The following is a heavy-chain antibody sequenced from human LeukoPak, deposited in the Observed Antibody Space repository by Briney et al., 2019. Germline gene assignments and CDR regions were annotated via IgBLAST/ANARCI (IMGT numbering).Heavy chain of an antibody. V-gene: IGHV3-23*01. CDR2: ISGSGGST. Sequence: GGSLRLSCAASGFTFSSYGMSWVRQAPGKGLEWVSAISGSGGSTYYADSVKGRFTISRDNSKNTLYLQMNSLRAEDTAVYYCAKGPYNWNYGAFDYWGQGTLVTVSS. D-gene: IGHD1-7*01. CDR3: AKGPYNWNYGAFDY. J-gene: IGHJ4*02. CDR1: GFTFSSYG.